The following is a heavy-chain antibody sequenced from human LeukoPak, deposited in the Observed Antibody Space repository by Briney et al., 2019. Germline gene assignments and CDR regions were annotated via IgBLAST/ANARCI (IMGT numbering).Heavy chain of an antibody. D-gene: IGHD3-10*01. CDR2: ISYSGYT. CDR3: ARVPYGSGENWFDL. CDR1: GGSIISYY. J-gene: IGHJ5*02. Sequence: PSGTLSLTCTISGGSIISYYWTWIRQPPEKGLEWIAYISYSGYTDYNPSLKSRVTISVDTSKNQSSLKLSSVTAADTAIYYCARVPYGSGENWFDLWGQGTLVAVSS. V-gene: IGHV4-59*01.